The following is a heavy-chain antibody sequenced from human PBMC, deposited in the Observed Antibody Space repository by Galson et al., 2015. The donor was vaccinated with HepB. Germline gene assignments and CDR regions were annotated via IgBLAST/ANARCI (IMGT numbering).Heavy chain of an antibody. D-gene: IGHD3-22*01. CDR1: GFTFSSYA. CDR2: ISYDGSNK. CDR3: ARGEYYYDSSGYPPGFDI. V-gene: IGHV3-30-3*01. J-gene: IGHJ3*02. Sequence: SLRLSCAASGFTFSSYAMHWVRQAPGKGLEWVAVISYDGSNKYYADSVKGRFTISRDNSKNTLYLQMNSLRAEDTAVYYCARGEYYYDSSGYPPGFDIWGQGTMVTVSS.